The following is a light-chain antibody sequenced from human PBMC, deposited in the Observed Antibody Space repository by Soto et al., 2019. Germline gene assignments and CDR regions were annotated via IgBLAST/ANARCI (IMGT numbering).Light chain of an antibody. CDR3: QAWDSSTAV. J-gene: IGLJ2*01. CDR2: QDN. Sequence: SSELTQPPSVSVSPGQTASITCSGDKLGEKYACWYQQRPGQSPVLVIYQDNKRPSGIPERFSGSNSGNTATLTISGTQAMDEADYYCQAWDSSTAVFGGGTKVTVL. CDR1: KLGEKY. V-gene: IGLV3-1*01.